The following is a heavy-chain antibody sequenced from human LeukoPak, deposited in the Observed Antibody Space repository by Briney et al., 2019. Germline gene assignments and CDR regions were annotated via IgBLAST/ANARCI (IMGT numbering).Heavy chain of an antibody. Sequence: GRSLRLSCAASGFTFSSYGMHWVRQAPGKGLEWVAAIWYDGSNKYYADSVKGRFTISRDNSKNTLYLQMNSLRGEDTAVYYCARDLSGYFDYWGQGTLVTVSS. CDR3: ARDLSGYFDY. CDR2: IWYDGSNK. J-gene: IGHJ4*02. CDR1: GFTFSSYG. V-gene: IGHV3-33*01. D-gene: IGHD3-10*01.